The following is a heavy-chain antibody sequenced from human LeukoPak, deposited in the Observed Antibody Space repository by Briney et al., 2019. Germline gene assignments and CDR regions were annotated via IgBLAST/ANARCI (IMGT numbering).Heavy chain of an antibody. V-gene: IGHV6-1*01. CDR1: GDSVSSNSAA. CDR3: ARAPMTARSAFDI. Sequence: SQTLSLTCAISGDSVSSNSAAWNWIRQSPLRGLEWLGRTYYRSKWYYDYAVSVKSQITINPDTSKNQFSLQLNSVTPEDTAVYYCARAPMTARSAFDIWGQGTMVTVSS. J-gene: IGHJ3*02. D-gene: IGHD2-21*02. CDR2: TYYRSKWYY.